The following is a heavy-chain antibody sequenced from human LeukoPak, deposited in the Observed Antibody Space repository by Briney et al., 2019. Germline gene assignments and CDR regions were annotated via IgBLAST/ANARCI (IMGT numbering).Heavy chain of an antibody. D-gene: IGHD1-20*01. Sequence: PSETLSLTCAVPNGSFSGYFWSWLRQPPGKGLECIGDINHSGSSHYNPSLKNRAVMSIDTSKNEFSLRLTSVTAADTAVYYCARGRGCNWDQIYFVYWGHGTLVTVSS. CDR1: NGSFSGYF. CDR3: ARGRGCNWDQIYFVY. J-gene: IGHJ4*01. V-gene: IGHV4-34*01. CDR2: INHSGSS.